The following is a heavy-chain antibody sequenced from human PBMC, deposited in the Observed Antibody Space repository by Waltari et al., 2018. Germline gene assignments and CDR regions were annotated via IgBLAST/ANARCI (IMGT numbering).Heavy chain of an antibody. D-gene: IGHD2-15*01. CDR2: IYYSGST. CDR1: GGSISSSSYY. J-gene: IGHJ4*02. Sequence: QLQLQESGPGLVKPSETLSLTCTVSGGSISSSSYYWGWIRQPPGKGLEWIGSIYYSGSTYYNPYLKSRVTISVDTSKNQFSLKLSSVTAADTAVYYCARLGSRGVYFDYWGQGTLVTVSS. CDR3: ARLGSRGVYFDY. V-gene: IGHV4-39*01.